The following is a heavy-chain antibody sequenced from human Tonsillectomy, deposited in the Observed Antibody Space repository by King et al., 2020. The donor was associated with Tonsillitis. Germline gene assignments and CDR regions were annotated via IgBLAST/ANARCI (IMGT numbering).Heavy chain of an antibody. J-gene: IGHJ4*02. CDR2: IYTSGST. CDR1: GGSISSGSYY. CDR3: ARGPFIAAAGTAYDY. Sequence: QLQESGPGLVKPSQTLSLTCTVSGGSISSGSYYWSWIRQPAGKGLEWIGRIYTSGSTNYNPSLKSRVTMSVDTSKNQLSLKLSSVTAADTAVYYCARGPFIAAAGTAYDYWGQGPLVTVSS. D-gene: IGHD6-13*01. V-gene: IGHV4-61*02.